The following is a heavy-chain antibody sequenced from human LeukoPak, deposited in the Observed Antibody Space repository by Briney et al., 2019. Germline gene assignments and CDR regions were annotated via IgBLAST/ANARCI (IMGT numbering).Heavy chain of an antibody. J-gene: IGHJ5*02. D-gene: IGHD1-7*01. Sequence: SETLSLTCTVSGGSISSHCWSWIRQPPGKGLEWIGYIYYSGSTNYNPSLKSRVAISVDTSKNQFSLKLSSVTAADTAVYYCARETIWFDPWGQGTLVTVSS. CDR1: GGSISSHC. V-gene: IGHV4-59*11. CDR2: IYYSGST. CDR3: ARETIWFDP.